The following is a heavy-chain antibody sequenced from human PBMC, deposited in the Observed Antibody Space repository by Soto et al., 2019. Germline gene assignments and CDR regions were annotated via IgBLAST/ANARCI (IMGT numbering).Heavy chain of an antibody. J-gene: IGHJ4*02. D-gene: IGHD2-15*01. CDR2: IYYSGST. V-gene: IGHV4-39*01. Sequence: SETLSLTCTVSGVSISSGGYYWGWIRQPPGKGLEWIGSIYYSGSTYYNPSLKSRVTISVDTSKNQFSLKLSSVTAADTAVYYCARHTPAISISDHWGQGTLVTVSS. CDR3: ARHTPAISISDH. CDR1: GVSISSGGYY.